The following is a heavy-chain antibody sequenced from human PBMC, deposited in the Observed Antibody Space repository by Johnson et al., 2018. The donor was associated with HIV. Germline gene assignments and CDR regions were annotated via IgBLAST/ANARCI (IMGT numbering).Heavy chain of an antibody. CDR3: AREMATIRGYAVDS. D-gene: IGHD5-24*01. CDR1: GFTFSSYA. J-gene: IGHJ3*02. Sequence: QVQLVESGGDVVLPGRSLRLSCAASGFTFSSYAMHWVRQAPGKGLEWLAVIWYDGSNKYYADSVKGRFTISRDNSKNTLYLQMNSLSAEDTAVYYCAREMATIRGYAVDSWGQGTMVTVSS. CDR2: IWYDGSNK. V-gene: IGHV3-30-3*01.